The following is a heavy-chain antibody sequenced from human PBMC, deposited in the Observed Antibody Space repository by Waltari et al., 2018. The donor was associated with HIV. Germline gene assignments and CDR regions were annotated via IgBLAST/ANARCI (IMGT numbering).Heavy chain of an antibody. V-gene: IGHV3-7*01. CDR1: GFTFSNSW. D-gene: IGHD1-26*01. Sequence: EVQLVETGGALVQPGGSLRVSCVASGFTFSNSWLTWARRAPGKGLEWVANIKQDGNEKNYLDSVKGRFTISRDNAKNSLYLQMNNLRDEDSATYYCARAYSGTYRIGDYWGQGTLVTVSS. CDR2: IKQDGNEK. CDR3: ARAYSGTYRIGDY. J-gene: IGHJ4*02.